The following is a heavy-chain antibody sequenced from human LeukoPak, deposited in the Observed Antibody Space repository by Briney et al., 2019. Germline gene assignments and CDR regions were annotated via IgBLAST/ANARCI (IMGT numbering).Heavy chain of an antibody. D-gene: IGHD4-23*01. CDR3: ARDHSLSDYGGNSHDY. CDR1: GFTFSDYY. J-gene: IGHJ4*02. CDR2: ISSSGSTI. V-gene: IGHV3-11*04. Sequence: GGSLRLSCAASGFTFSDYYMSWIRQAPGKGLEWVSYISSSGSTIYYANSVKGRFTISRDNAKNSLYLQMNSLRAEDTAVYYCARDHSLSDYGGNSHDYWGQGTLVTVSS.